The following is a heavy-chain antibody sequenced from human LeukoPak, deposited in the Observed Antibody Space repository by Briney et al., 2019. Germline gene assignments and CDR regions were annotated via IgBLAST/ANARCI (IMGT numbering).Heavy chain of an antibody. Sequence: GGSLRLSCAASGFTFSSYWMSWVRQAPGKGLEWVANIKEDGSEKYYVDSVKGRFTISRDNAKNSLYLQMNSLRAEDTAVYFCARGRFSYDSTGYSSFYYWGQGTLVTVSS. CDR2: IKEDGSEK. CDR3: ARGRFSYDSTGYSSFYY. D-gene: IGHD3-22*01. J-gene: IGHJ4*02. CDR1: GFTFSSYW. V-gene: IGHV3-7*01.